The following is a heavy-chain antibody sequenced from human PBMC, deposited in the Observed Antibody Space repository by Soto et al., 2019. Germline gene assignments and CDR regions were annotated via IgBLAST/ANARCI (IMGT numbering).Heavy chain of an antibody. D-gene: IGHD6-19*01. J-gene: IGHJ4*02. CDR3: ARSVAVPGAHIDY. CDR2: VYYTGST. V-gene: IGHV4-59*01. Sequence: SETLSLTCSFSGGSISGSYWSLIRQSPGKGLEWLGYVYYTGSTNYSPSLRSRVSISVDTSKNEFSLRLSSVTAADTAVYFCARSVAVPGAHIDYWGQGTQVTVSS. CDR1: GGSISGSY.